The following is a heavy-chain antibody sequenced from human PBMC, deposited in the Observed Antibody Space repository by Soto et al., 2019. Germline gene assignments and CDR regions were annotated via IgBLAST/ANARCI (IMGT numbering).Heavy chain of an antibody. Sequence: QVQLVESGGGVVQPGRSLRLSCAASGFTFSSYAMHWVRQAPGKGLEWVAVISYDGSNKYYADSVKGRFTISRDNSKNTLYLQMNSLRAEDTAVYYCARDYYRFNSGYGFRTDVWGQGTTVTVSS. CDR1: GFTFSSYA. D-gene: IGHD5-12*01. V-gene: IGHV3-30-3*01. J-gene: IGHJ6*02. CDR2: ISYDGSNK. CDR3: ARDYYRFNSGYGFRTDV.